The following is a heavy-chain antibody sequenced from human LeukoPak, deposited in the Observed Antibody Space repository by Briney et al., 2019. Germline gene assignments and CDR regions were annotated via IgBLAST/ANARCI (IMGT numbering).Heavy chain of an antibody. CDR1: GFTFSSYA. CDR3: AKARYRGVAAADPFEY. V-gene: IGHV3-23*01. J-gene: IGHJ4*02. CDR2: ISGSGGST. Sequence: GGSLRLSCAASGFTFSSYAMSWVRQAPGKGLEWVSAISGSGGSTYYADSVKGRFTISRDNSKNTLYLQMNSLRAEDTAVYYCAKARYRGVAAADPFEYWGQGTLVTVSS. D-gene: IGHD6-13*01.